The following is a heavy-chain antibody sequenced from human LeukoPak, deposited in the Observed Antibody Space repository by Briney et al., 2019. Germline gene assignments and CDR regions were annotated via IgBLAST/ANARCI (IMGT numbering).Heavy chain of an antibody. J-gene: IGHJ4*02. D-gene: IGHD3-22*01. CDR1: GGSFSGYY. CDR3: ASLRGYYWGPGIDY. Sequence: PSETLPLTCAVYGGSFSGYYWSWIRQPPGKGLEWVGEINHSGSTSYNPSLKSRVTISVDTSKNQFSLKLSSVTAADTAVYYCASLRGYYWGPGIDYWGQGTLVTVSS. V-gene: IGHV4-34*01. CDR2: INHSGST.